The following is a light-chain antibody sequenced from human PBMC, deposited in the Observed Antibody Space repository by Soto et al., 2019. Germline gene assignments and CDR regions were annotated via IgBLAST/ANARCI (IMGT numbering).Light chain of an antibody. Sequence: QSVLTQPPSASGSPGQSVTISCTGTSSDVGGYNYVSWYQQHPGKAPKLMISEVSKRPSGVPDRFSGSKSGNTASLTVAVIQAEDEAEDYCSSFAGNNTVVFGGGTKLTVL. V-gene: IGLV2-8*01. CDR1: SSDVGGYNY. CDR3: SSFAGNNTVV. CDR2: EVS. J-gene: IGLJ2*01.